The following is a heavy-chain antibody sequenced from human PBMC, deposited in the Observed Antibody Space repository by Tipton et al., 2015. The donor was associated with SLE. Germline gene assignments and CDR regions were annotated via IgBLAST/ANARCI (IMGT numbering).Heavy chain of an antibody. V-gene: IGHV3-30*02. J-gene: IGHJ6*02. CDR1: GFSFSTYG. CDR3: AKYFAREDCSTTSCYYYYYYGMDV. Sequence: GSLRLSCAASGFSFSTYGMHWVRQAPGKGLEWAAFIRFDGSDKYYADSVRGRFTISRDNSKNTLYLQMNSLRAEDTAVYYCAKYFAREDCSTTSCYYYYYYGMDVWGQGTTVTVSS. CDR2: IRFDGSDK. D-gene: IGHD2-2*01.